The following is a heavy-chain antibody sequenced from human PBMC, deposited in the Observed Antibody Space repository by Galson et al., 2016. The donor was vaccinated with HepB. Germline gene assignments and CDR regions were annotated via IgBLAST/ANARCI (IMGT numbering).Heavy chain of an antibody. V-gene: IGHV1-69*13. CDR1: GGTFSAFA. Sequence: SVKVSCKASGGTFSAFAISWVRQAPGQGLEWMGDIIPILDTANYAQRFRGRVTITADDSSSTAYLELSSLRSEDTALYYCARVATPYDILTGSYSRDAFDIWGQGTVVTVSS. CDR3: ARVATPYDILTGSYSRDAFDI. D-gene: IGHD3-9*01. J-gene: IGHJ3*02. CDR2: IIPILDTA.